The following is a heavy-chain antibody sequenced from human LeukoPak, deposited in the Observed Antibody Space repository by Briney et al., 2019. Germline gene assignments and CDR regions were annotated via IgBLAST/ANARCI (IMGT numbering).Heavy chain of an antibody. CDR3: ARISEWELLNFDY. D-gene: IGHD1-26*01. CDR1: GYTFTSNY. Sequence: ASVKVSCKAFGYTFTSNYMHWVRQAPGQGPEWMGVISPSGGSTTYAQKFQGRVTLTRDMSTSTDYLELSSLRSEDTAVYYCARISEWELLNFDYWGQGTLVTVSS. CDR2: ISPSGGST. J-gene: IGHJ4*02. V-gene: IGHV1-46*01.